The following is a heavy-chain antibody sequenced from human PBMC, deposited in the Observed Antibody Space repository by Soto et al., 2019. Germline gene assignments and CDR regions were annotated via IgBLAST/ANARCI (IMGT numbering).Heavy chain of an antibody. CDR2: ISYSGST. Sequence: QVQLLESGPGLVKPSQTLSLTCTVSGGSISSGGYYWSWIRQHPGKGLEWIGYISYSGSTYSNPSIESRVTISVETSKNQFSLNLTSVPAADTAVYYCASLSAGYYYDSSGYYFDYWGQGTLVTVSS. J-gene: IGHJ4*02. CDR3: ASLSAGYYYDSSGYYFDY. V-gene: IGHV4-31*03. D-gene: IGHD3-22*01. CDR1: GGSISSGGYY.